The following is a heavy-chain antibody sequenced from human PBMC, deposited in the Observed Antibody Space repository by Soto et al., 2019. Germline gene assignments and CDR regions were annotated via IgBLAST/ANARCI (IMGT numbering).Heavy chain of an antibody. CDR2: IYYSGST. V-gene: IGHV4-61*08. CDR1: GGSISSGGYY. CDR3: ARLTNHPQFPVYYYYGMDV. Sequence: SETLSLTCTVSGGSISSGGYYWSWIRQHPGKGLEWIGYIYYSGSTNYNPSLKSRVTISVDTSKNQFSLKLSSVTAADTAVYYCARLTNHPQFPVYYYYGMDVWGQGTTVTVSS. J-gene: IGHJ6*02. D-gene: IGHD7-27*01.